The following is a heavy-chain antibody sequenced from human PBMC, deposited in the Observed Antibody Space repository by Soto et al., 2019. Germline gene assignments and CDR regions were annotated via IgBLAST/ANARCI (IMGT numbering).Heavy chain of an antibody. V-gene: IGHV3-72*01. Sequence: EVQLVESGGGLVQPGGSLRLSCAASGFTFSDHYVDWVRQAPGKGLEWVGRTRNKANSYTTEYAASVKGRFTISRDDSKTSLYLQMNSLKTEDTAVYYCARLLSRNYYYGMDVWGQGTTATVSS. J-gene: IGHJ6*02. CDR1: GFTFSDHY. CDR3: ARLLSRNYYYGMDV. D-gene: IGHD2-21*01. CDR2: TRNKANSYTT.